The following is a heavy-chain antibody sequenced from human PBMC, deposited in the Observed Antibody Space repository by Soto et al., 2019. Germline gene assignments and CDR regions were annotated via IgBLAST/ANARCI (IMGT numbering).Heavy chain of an antibody. CDR1: GYTFTSSA. V-gene: IGHV1-58*01. J-gene: IGHJ4*02. CDR3: AANRTYCGGDFCVD. Sequence: QMQLVQSGPEVKKPGTSVKVSCKASGYTFTSSAVHWVRQARGQRLEWIGWIVAGSGNTNYAQKFQERVTITSDMSTSTGYMELSSLRSQDTAVYYWAANRTYCGGDFCVDCGQGTLVSVSS. CDR2: IVAGSGNT. D-gene: IGHD2-21*02.